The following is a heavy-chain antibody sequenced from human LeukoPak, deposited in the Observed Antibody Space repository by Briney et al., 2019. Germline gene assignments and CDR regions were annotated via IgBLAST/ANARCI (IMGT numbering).Heavy chain of an antibody. Sequence: SGPTLVNPTQTLTLTCTFSGFSLSTSGMGVSWIRQPPGKALEWLALIYWDDDKRYSASLRSRLTITKDTSKNPVVLTMTNMDPVDTATYYCAHRSTYGFHFDDWGQGTLVTVSS. V-gene: IGHV2-5*08. CDR1: GFSLSTSGMG. J-gene: IGHJ4*02. CDR2: IYWDDDK. D-gene: IGHD3-10*01. CDR3: AHRSTYGFHFDD.